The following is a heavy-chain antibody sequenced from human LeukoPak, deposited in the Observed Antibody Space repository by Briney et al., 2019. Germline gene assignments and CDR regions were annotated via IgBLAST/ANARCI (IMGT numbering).Heavy chain of an antibody. CDR2: IKQDGSEK. J-gene: IGHJ6*03. D-gene: IGHD6-19*01. CDR1: GFTFSSYW. V-gene: IGHV3-7*01. CDR3: ARDCEVAQWLTEYYMDV. Sequence: GGSLRLSCAASGFTFSSYWMSWVRQAPGKGLEWVANIKQDGSEKYYVDSVKGRFTISRDNAKNSLYLQMNSLRAEDTAVYYCARDCEVAQWLTEYYMDVWGKGTTVTVSS.